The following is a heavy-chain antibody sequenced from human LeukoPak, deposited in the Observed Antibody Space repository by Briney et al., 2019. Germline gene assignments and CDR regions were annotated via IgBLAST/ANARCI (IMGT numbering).Heavy chain of an antibody. CDR2: ISAYNGNT. V-gene: IGHV1-18*01. D-gene: IGHD3-10*01. Sequence: ASVKVSCKASGYTFTSYGISWVRQAPGQGLEWMGWISAYNGNTNYAQKLQGRVTMTTDTSTSTAYMELRSLRSDDTAVYYCARHTMVRGVIIIPFDYWGQGTLDTVSS. CDR3: ARHTMVRGVIIIPFDY. CDR1: GYTFTSYG. J-gene: IGHJ4*02.